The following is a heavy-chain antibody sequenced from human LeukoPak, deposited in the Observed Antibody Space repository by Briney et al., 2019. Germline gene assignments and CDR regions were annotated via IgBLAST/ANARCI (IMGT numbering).Heavy chain of an antibody. J-gene: IGHJ5*02. CDR3: ARDRFFSGYRYTPPFDP. CDR2: ISAYNGNT. D-gene: IGHD3-16*02. Sequence: ASVKVSCKASGYTFTSYGISWVRQAPGQGLEWMGWISAYNGNTNYAQKLQGRVTMTTDTSTSTAYMELRSLRSDDTAVYYCARDRFFSGYRYTPPFDPWGQGTLVIVSS. V-gene: IGHV1-18*01. CDR1: GYTFTSYG.